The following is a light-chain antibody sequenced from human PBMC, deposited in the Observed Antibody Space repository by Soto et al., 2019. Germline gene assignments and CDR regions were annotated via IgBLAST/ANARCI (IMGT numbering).Light chain of an antibody. CDR2: DAS. J-gene: IGKJ5*01. V-gene: IGKV1-33*01. Sequence: DLQMTQSPSSLSASVGDRVTITCQASQDITNYLNWYQQKPGKAPKLLIYDASNLETGVPSRFSGSGSGTDFTFTISTLQPEDIAVYYCQQYDNLPITFGQGTRLEV. CDR3: QQYDNLPIT. CDR1: QDITNY.